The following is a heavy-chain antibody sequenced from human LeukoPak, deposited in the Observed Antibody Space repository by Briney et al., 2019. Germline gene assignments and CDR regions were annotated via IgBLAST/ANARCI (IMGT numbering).Heavy chain of an antibody. CDR2: INPSGGST. D-gene: IGHD6-13*01. J-gene: IGHJ4*02. CDR1: GGTFSSYA. V-gene: IGHV1-46*01. Sequence: ASVKVSCKASGGTFSSYAISWVRQAPGQGLEWMGIINPSGGSTSYAQKFQGRVTMTRDTSTSTVYMELSGLRSEDTAVYYCASHFGYSSLDYWGQGTLVTVSS. CDR3: ASHFGYSSLDY.